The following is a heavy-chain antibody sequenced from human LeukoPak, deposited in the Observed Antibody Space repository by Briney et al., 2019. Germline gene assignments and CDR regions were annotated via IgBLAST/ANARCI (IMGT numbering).Heavy chain of an antibody. CDR2: ISSSSNTI. CDR3: AVSDYFDY. CDR1: GFTFSTYS. J-gene: IGHJ4*02. D-gene: IGHD5/OR15-5a*01. V-gene: IGHV3-48*01. Sequence: GGSLRLXCAASGFTFSTYSMNWVRQAPGKGLEWVSYISSSSNTIYDADSVKGRFTISRDNAKNSLYLQMNSLRAEDTAVYYCAVSDYFDYWGQGTLVTVSS.